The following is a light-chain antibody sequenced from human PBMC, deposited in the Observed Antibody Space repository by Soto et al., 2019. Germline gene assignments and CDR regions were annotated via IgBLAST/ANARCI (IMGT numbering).Light chain of an antibody. CDR1: QTLRSGD. V-gene: IGKV3-20*01. Sequence: TVLTRSQGALSLSLGAIDTHSCRASQTLRSGDLAWYQQKPGPAPRLLIYGASSRATGIPDRFSGSGSGTDFTLTISRLEPEDFTVYYCHQYHNPWTFGQGTKVDIK. J-gene: IGKJ1*01. CDR2: GAS. CDR3: HQYHNPWT.